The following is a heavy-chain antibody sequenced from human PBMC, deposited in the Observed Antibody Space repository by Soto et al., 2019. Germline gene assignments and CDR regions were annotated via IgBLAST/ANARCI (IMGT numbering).Heavy chain of an antibody. J-gene: IGHJ4*02. CDR3: ARDINWNVDY. Sequence: QVHLVQSGTEVKKPGASVKVSCKTSGYTFSNYGISWVRQAPGQGLEWVGWVNVNDGRTNYAQNLQDRVTVSTDTYTSTAFMELRRLRSDDTAVYYCARDINWNVDYWGQGTLVTVSS. V-gene: IGHV1-18*01. CDR1: GYTFSNYG. CDR2: VNVNDGRT. D-gene: IGHD1-1*01.